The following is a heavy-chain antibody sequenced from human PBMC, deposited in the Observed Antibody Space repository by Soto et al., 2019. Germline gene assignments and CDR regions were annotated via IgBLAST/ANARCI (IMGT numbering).Heavy chain of an antibody. Sequence: SETLSLTCTVSGASITTGNYYWGWIRQPPGKGLEWIGSIRYSGSADYNPSLKSRLTISVDTSKNQFSLNLTSVTAADTAVYYCASQPTPYDSNWYDRWFDPWGQGTPVTVSS. V-gene: IGHV4-39*01. D-gene: IGHD6-13*01. CDR1: GASITTGNYY. CDR2: IRYSGSA. CDR3: ASQPTPYDSNWYDRWFDP. J-gene: IGHJ5*02.